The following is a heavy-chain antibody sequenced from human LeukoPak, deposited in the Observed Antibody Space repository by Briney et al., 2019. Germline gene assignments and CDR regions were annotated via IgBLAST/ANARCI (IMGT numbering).Heavy chain of an antibody. CDR3: ARYGGSGWVIDN. D-gene: IGHD6-19*01. J-gene: IGHJ4*02. CDR1: GGSISSYY. V-gene: IGHV4-59*08. CDR2: IYYTGTT. Sequence: SETLSLTCTVSGGSISSYYWTWIRQPPGKGLEWIGYIYYTGTTSYNPSLKSRVTISVDTSKKQFSLKLTSVTAADTAVYYCARYGGSGWVIDNWGQGTLVTVSS.